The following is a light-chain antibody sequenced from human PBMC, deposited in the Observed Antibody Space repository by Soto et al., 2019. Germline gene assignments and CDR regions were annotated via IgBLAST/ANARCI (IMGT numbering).Light chain of an antibody. CDR1: MRDIGAYNL. V-gene: IGLV2-14*01. Sequence: QSVLTQPASVSGSPGQSITISCAGTMRDIGAYNLVSWYQQHPGKAPRLIIYDVANRPSGVSNRFSGSKSGSTASLIISRLQTEDEADYYCVSYTSSTTYVFGTGTKVTVL. CDR2: DVA. CDR3: VSYTSSTTYV. J-gene: IGLJ1*01.